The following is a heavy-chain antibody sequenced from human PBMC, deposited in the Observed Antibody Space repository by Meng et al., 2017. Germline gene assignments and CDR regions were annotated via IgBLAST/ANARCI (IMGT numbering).Heavy chain of an antibody. J-gene: IGHJ4*02. Sequence: QVEVVQSGGEVEMSGASVKVSCKESGYTFNSYYMEWVRKDPGQGLEWMGIIKPSGGSTSYEQKFQGRVGMTREKSTSTVYMELSSVRSDATAVFYCASSSGWSAPVYDFWGRGTLVPVSS. D-gene: IGHD3-3*01. CDR1: GYTFNSYY. CDR3: ASSSGWSAPVYDF. V-gene: IGHV1-46*02. CDR2: IKPSGGST.